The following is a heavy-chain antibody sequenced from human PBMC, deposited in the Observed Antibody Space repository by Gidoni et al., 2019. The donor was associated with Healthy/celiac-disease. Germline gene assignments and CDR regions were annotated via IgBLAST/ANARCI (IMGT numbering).Heavy chain of an antibody. V-gene: IGHV3-30*18. J-gene: IGHJ4*02. CDR2: ISYDGSNK. CDR1: GFTFSSYG. CDR3: AKVEGGGPAERALRSLDY. Sequence: QVQLVESGGGVVQPGRSLRLSCAASGFTFSSYGMHWVRQAPGKGLEWVAVISYDGSNKYYADSVKGRFTISRDNSKNTLYLQMNSLRAEDTAVYYCAKVEGGGPAERALRSLDYWGQGTLVTVSS. D-gene: IGHD3-3*01.